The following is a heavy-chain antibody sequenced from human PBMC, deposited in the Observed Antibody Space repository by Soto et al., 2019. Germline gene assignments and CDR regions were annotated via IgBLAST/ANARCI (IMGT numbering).Heavy chain of an antibody. V-gene: IGHV3-7*01. CDR1: GFTFIRYW. D-gene: IGHD3-16*02. CDR3: ASPNYDYIWGSYRPTDAFDI. J-gene: IGHJ3*02. CDR2: IKQDGSEK. Sequence: PGGSLRLSCAASGFTFIRYWMSWVRQAPGKGLEWVANIKQDGSEKYYVDSVKGRFTISRDNAKNSLYLQMNSLRAEDTAVYYCASPNYDYIWGSYRPTDAFDIWGQGTMVTVSS.